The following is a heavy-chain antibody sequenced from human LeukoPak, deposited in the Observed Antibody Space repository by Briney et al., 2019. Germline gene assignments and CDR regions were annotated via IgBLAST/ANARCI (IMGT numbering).Heavy chain of an antibody. D-gene: IGHD2-2*01. Sequence: PGGSLRLSCAASGVTLSNYAMHWVRQAPGKGLEWVTVISTDGKDKKYADSVKGRFAISRDNSKNTLDLQMNSLRAEDTAVYYCAKDQKWGPADYYFDSWGQGTLVTVSS. J-gene: IGHJ4*02. CDR3: AKDQKWGPADYYFDS. V-gene: IGHV3-30*18. CDR2: ISTDGKDK. CDR1: GVTLSNYA.